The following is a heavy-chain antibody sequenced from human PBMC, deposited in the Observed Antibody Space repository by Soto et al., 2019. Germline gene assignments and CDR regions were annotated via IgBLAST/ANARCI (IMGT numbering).Heavy chain of an antibody. Sequence: GGSLRLSCAASGFTFSSYAMHWVRQAPGKGLEWVAVISYDGSNKYCADSVKGRFTISRDNSKNTLYLQMNSLRAEDTAVYYCARRVIGSSRAFDIWGQGTMVTVSS. V-gene: IGHV3-30-3*01. CDR2: ISYDGSNK. CDR3: ARRVIGSSRAFDI. CDR1: GFTFSSYA. J-gene: IGHJ3*02. D-gene: IGHD3-10*01.